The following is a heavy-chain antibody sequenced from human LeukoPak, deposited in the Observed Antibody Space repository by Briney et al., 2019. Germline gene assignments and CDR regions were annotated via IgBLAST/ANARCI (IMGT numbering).Heavy chain of an antibody. J-gene: IGHJ4*02. Sequence: PSETLSLTCTVSGYSISSGYYWGWIRQPPGKGLEWIGSIYHSGSTYYNPSLKSRVTISVDTSKNQFSLKLSSVTAADTAVYYCVVVVAVYYFDYWGQGTLVTVSS. D-gene: IGHD2-15*01. V-gene: IGHV4-38-2*02. CDR3: VVVVAVYYFDY. CDR2: IYHSGST. CDR1: GYSISSGYY.